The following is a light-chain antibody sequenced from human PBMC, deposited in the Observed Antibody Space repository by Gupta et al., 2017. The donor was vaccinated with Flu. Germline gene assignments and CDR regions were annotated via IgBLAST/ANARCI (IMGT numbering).Light chain of an antibody. CDR1: QGIRNY. CDR2: ATS. V-gene: IGKV1-16*02. J-gene: IGKJ4*01. Sequence: DIQMTQSPSSLSASVGDRVTITCRASQGIRNYLAWFQQKPGKAPKSLIYATSSLKSGVPSKFTLTISSLQPEDFATYYCQQYNTYPLTFGGGTKVEIK. CDR3: QQYNTYPLT.